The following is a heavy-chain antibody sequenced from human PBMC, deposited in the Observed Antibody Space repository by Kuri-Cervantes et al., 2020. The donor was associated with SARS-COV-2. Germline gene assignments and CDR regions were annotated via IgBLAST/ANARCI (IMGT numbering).Heavy chain of an antibody. J-gene: IGHJ4*02. CDR3: ARGRGYHDSSGYYFDS. CDR1: GGSISAETYY. D-gene: IGHD3-22*01. Sequence: SETLSLTCTVSGGSISAETYYWSWVRQTAGKGLEWIGRIYSSGNTNYNPSLKSRVTISEDMSRNQFSLKLTSVTAADTAVYFCARGRGYHDSSGYYFDSWGQGTLVTVSS. V-gene: IGHV4-61*02. CDR2: IYSSGNT.